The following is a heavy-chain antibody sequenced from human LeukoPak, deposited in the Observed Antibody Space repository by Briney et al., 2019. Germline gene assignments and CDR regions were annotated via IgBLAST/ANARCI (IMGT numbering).Heavy chain of an antibody. D-gene: IGHD6-19*01. CDR3: ASEVSYGSGWYRAFDI. V-gene: IGHV1-3*01. Sequence: KFQGRVTITRDTCASTAYMELSSLRSEDTAVYYCASEVSYGSGWYRAFDIWGQGTMVTVSS. J-gene: IGHJ3*02.